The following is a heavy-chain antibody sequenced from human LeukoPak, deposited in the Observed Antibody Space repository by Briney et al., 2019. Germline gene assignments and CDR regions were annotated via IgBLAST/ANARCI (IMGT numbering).Heavy chain of an antibody. D-gene: IGHD2-2*01. J-gene: IGHJ4*02. CDR3: ARGDLVHTSCPFDY. V-gene: IGHV4-34*01. CDR1: GGSFRGYY. Sequence: SETLSLTCAVYGGSFRGYYWSWIRQPPGKGLEWSGEINHSGSTNYNTSLKSRVTISVDTSKTQFSLKLSSVTAADTAVYYCARGDLVHTSCPFDYWGQGTLVTVSS. CDR2: INHSGST.